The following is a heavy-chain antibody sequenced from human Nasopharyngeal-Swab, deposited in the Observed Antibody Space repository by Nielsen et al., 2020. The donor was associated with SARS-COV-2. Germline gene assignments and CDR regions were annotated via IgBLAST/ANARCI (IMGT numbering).Heavy chain of an antibody. CDR3: ARGSGYYTYYYMDV. V-gene: IGHV1-3*01. D-gene: IGHD3-3*01. CDR2: INAGNGNT. CDR1: GYTFTSYA. Sequence: ASVTVSCKASGYTFTSYAMHWVRQAPGQRLEWMGWINAGNGNTKYSQKFQGRVTITRDTSASTAYMELSSLRSEDTAVYYCARGSGYYTYYYMDVWGKGTTVTVSS. J-gene: IGHJ6*03.